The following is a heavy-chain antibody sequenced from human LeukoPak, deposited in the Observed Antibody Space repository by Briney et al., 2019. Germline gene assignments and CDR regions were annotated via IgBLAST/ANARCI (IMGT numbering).Heavy chain of an antibody. CDR2: IYTRGST. Sequence: SETLSLTCTVSGGSISSYYWLWLRQPAGKGLEGIGRIYTRGSTNYNPSLKSRVTMSVDTSMNQFSLKLSSVNAADTAVYYCARGHYDSSSDNWGQGTLVTVSS. CDR3: ARGHYDSSSDN. D-gene: IGHD3-3*01. V-gene: IGHV4-4*07. CDR1: GGSISSYY. J-gene: IGHJ4*02.